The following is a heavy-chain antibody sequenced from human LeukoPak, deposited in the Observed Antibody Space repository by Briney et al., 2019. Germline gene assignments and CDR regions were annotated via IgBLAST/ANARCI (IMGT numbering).Heavy chain of an antibody. D-gene: IGHD6-19*01. Sequence: ASVKVSCKASGYTFTGYYMHWVRQAPGQGLEWMGWINPNSGGTNYAQKFQGRVTMTTDTSISTAYMELRRLRSDDTAVYYCATTAQWPDYFDYWGQGTLVTVSS. CDR3: ATTAQWPDYFDY. CDR2: INPNSGGT. V-gene: IGHV1-2*02. CDR1: GYTFTGYY. J-gene: IGHJ4*02.